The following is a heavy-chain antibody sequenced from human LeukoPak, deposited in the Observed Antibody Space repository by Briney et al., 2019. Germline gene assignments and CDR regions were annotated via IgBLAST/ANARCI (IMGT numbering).Heavy chain of an antibody. CDR2: ISSSSSTI. CDR1: GFTFSSYS. V-gene: IGHV3-48*04. CDR3: ARGVGQATMDNYFDY. D-gene: IGHD5-24*01. J-gene: IGHJ4*02. Sequence: PGGSLRLSCAASGFTFSSYSMNWVRQAPGKGLEWVSYISSSSSTIYYADSVKGQFTISRDNAKNSLYLQMNSLRAEDTAVYYCARGVGQATMDNYFDYWGQGTLVTVSS.